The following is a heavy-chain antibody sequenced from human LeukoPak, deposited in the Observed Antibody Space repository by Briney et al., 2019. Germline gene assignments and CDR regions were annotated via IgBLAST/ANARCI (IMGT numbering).Heavy chain of an antibody. D-gene: IGHD6-19*01. V-gene: IGHV3-30*18. CDR2: ISYDGSNK. CDR1: GFTVSSNY. J-gene: IGHJ4*02. CDR3: AKARLQWLAPFDY. Sequence: GGSLRLSCAASGFTVSSNYMSWVRQAPGKGLEWVAVISYDGSNKYYADSVKGRFTISRDNSKNTLYLQMNSLRAEDTAVYYCAKARLQWLAPFDYWGQGTLVTVSS.